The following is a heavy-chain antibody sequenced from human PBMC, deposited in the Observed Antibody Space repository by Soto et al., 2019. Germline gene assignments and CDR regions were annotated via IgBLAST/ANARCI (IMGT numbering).Heavy chain of an antibody. CDR2: IIPIFGTA. CDR3: ARELPLNYYGSGNKRLYYYGMDV. D-gene: IGHD3-10*01. J-gene: IGHJ6*02. CDR1: GGTFSSYA. V-gene: IGHV1-69*01. Sequence: QVQLVQSGAEVKKPGSSVKVSCKASGGTFSSYAISWVRQAPGQGLEWMGGIIPIFGTANYAQKFQGRVTITADESTSTAYMELSSLRSEDTAVYYCARELPLNYYGSGNKRLYYYGMDVWGQGTTVTVSS.